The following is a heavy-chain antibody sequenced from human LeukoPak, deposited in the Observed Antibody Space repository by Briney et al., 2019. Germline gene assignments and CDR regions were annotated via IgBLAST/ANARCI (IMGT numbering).Heavy chain of an antibody. Sequence: GGSLRLSCAASGFTFSGYSMNWVRQAPGKGLEWVSSISSSSSYIYYADSVKGRFTISRDNAKNSLYLQMNSLRAEDTAVYYCARAAYSGYDWDYWGQGTLVTVSS. J-gene: IGHJ4*02. CDR2: ISSSSSYI. CDR3: ARAAYSGYDWDY. V-gene: IGHV3-21*01. CDR1: GFTFSGYS. D-gene: IGHD5-12*01.